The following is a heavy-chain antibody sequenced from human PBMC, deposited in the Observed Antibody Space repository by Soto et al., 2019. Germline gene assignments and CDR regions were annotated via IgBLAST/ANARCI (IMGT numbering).Heavy chain of an antibody. J-gene: IGHJ4*02. D-gene: IGHD3-10*01. CDR1: GYTFTSYG. CDR3: ARDSSEYYGSGSYLGY. Sequence: ASVKVSCKASGYTFTSYGISWVRQAPGQGLEWMGWIGAYNGNTNYAQKLQGRVTMTTDTSTSTAYMELRSLRSDDTAVYYCARDSSEYYGSGSYLGYWGQGTLVTVSS. CDR2: IGAYNGNT. V-gene: IGHV1-18*04.